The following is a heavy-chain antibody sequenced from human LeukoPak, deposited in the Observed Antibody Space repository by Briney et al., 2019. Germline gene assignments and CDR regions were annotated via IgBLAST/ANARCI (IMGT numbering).Heavy chain of an antibody. J-gene: IGHJ6*03. CDR2: IYYSGST. V-gene: IGHV4-39*01. D-gene: IGHD2-8*01. Sequence: SETLSLTCTVSGGSISSSSYYWGWIRQPPGKGLEWIGSIYYSGSTYYNPSLKSRVTISVHTSKNQFSLKLSSVTAADTAVYYCASVLRYYYYYMDVWGKGTTVTVSS. CDR1: GGSISSSSYY. CDR3: ASVLRYYYYYMDV.